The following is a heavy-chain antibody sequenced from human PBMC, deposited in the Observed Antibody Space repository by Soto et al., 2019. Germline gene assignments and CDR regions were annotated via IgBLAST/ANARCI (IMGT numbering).Heavy chain of an antibody. CDR1: GFTFSSYG. D-gene: IGHD1-26*01. V-gene: IGHV3-15*01. Sequence: PGGSLRLSCAASGFTFSSYGMHWVRQAPGKGLEWVAVISYDGGTTDYAAPVKGRFTISRDDSKNTLYLQMNSLKTEDTAVYYCTTDCGELDSDYWGQGTLVTVSS. J-gene: IGHJ4*02. CDR2: ISYDGGTT. CDR3: TTDCGELDSDY.